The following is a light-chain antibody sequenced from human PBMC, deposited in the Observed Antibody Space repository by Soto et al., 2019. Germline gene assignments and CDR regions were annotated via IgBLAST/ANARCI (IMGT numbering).Light chain of an antibody. V-gene: IGKV3-20*01. Sequence: ETVLTQSPGTLSFSPGERATLTCRASQSVSSSYLAWYQQKPGQAPRLLIYGASSRATGVPDRFSGSGSGTDFTLTISRLEPADFAVYYCQQFSSYPLTFGGGTKVDIK. CDR1: QSVSSSY. CDR3: QQFSSYPLT. CDR2: GAS. J-gene: IGKJ4*01.